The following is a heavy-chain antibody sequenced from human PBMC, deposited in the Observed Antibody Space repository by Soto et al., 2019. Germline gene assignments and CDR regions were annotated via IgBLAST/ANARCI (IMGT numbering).Heavy chain of an antibody. J-gene: IGHJ6*02. D-gene: IGHD3-22*01. V-gene: IGHV3-33*01. CDR3: ARDRGYYDSSGYYYYYYGMDV. Sequence: QVQLVESGGGVVQPGRSLRLSCAASGFTFSSYGMHWVRQAPGKGLEWVAVIWYDGSNKYYADSVKGRFTISRDNSKNTLYLQMNSLRAEDTAVYYCARDRGYYDSSGYYYYYYGMDVWGQGTTVTVSS. CDR1: GFTFSSYG. CDR2: IWYDGSNK.